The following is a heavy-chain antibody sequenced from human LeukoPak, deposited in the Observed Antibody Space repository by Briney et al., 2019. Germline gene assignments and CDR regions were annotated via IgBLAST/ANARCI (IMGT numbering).Heavy chain of an antibody. J-gene: IGHJ4*02. V-gene: IGHV4-59*01. CDR1: GGSISSYY. D-gene: IGHD6-19*01. CDR2: IYYSGST. CDR3: ARGGWYRDY. Sequence: SETLSLTCTVSGGSISSYYWSWIRQPPGKGLEWIGYIYYSGSTNYNPSLKSRVIISVDTSKNQFSLKLSSVTAADTAAYYCARGGWYRDYWGQGTLVTVSS.